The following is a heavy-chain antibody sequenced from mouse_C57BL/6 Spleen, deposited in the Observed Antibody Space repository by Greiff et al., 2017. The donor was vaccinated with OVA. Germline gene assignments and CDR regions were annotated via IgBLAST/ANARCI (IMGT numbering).Heavy chain of an antibody. Sequence: VKLQQSGPELVKPGASVKISCKASGYAFSSSWMNWVKQRPGKGLEWIGRIYPGDGDTNYNGKFKGKATLTADKSSSTAYMQLSSLTSEDSAVYFCARTTGRYFDVWGTGTTVTVSS. J-gene: IGHJ1*03. CDR3: ARTTGRYFDV. CDR2: IYPGDGDT. V-gene: IGHV1-82*01. CDR1: GYAFSSSW. D-gene: IGHD4-1*02.